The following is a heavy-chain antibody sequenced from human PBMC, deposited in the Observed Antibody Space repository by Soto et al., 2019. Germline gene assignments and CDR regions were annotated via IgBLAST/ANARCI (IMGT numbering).Heavy chain of an antibody. CDR2: ISTSGGST. CDR1: GFTFGNYA. D-gene: IGHD6-13*01. J-gene: IGHJ4*02. CDR3: AKRQSSSSWYFEY. Sequence: EVQLLESGGGLAQPGGSLRLSCAASGFTFGNYAMTWVRQAPGKGLEWVSGISTSGGSTYYADAVKGRFTISRDNSKNTLFLEMNSLRADDTDLYYCAKRQSSSSWYFEYWGQGTLVTVSS. V-gene: IGHV3-23*01.